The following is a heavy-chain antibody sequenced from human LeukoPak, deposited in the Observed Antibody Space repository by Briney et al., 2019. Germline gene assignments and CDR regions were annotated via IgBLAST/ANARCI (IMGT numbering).Heavy chain of an antibody. CDR3: ARDGRRAEIYYGSGSYYKGEWHWFDP. V-gene: IGHV4-4*02. D-gene: IGHD3-10*01. Sequence: SETLSLTCAVSGGSISSSNWWSWVRQPPGKGLEWIGEIYHSGSTNYNPSLKSRVTISVDKSKNQFSLKLSSVTAADTAVYYCARDGRRAEIYYGSGSYYKGEWHWFDPWGQGTLVTVSS. CDR1: GGSISSSNW. J-gene: IGHJ5*02. CDR2: IYHSGST.